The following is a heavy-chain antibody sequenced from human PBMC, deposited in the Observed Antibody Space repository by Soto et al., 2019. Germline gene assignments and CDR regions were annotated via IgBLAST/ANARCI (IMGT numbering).Heavy chain of an antibody. CDR1: GFTFSSYA. CDR2: ISGSGGST. D-gene: IGHD4-17*01. Sequence: GGSLRLSCAASGFTFSSYAMSWVRQAPGKGLEWVSAISGSGGSTYYADSVKGRFTISRDNSKNTLYLQMNSLRAEDTAVYYCAGLGLDYGGRGAFDIWGQGTMVTVSS. V-gene: IGHV3-23*01. J-gene: IGHJ3*02. CDR3: AGLGLDYGGRGAFDI.